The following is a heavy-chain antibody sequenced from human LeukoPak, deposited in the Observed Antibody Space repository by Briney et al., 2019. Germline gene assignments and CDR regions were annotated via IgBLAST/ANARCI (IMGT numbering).Heavy chain of an antibody. V-gene: IGHV3-48*02. CDR1: GLTSSTYT. CDR2: IMRTAADVT. Sequence: GGSPRLSSAAPGLTSSTYTMNSVRQAPGQGLDWISYIMRTAADVTSYADSVEGRFTISRDDAKNSLYLQMNSLRDDDTAVYYCVRDWSYAFDLWGQGTMVTVSS. CDR3: VRDWSYAFDL. J-gene: IGHJ3*01.